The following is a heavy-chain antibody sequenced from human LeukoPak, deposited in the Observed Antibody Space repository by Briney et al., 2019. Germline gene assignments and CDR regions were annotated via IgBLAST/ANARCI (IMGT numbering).Heavy chain of an antibody. J-gene: IGHJ4*02. CDR1: GFTFDDYA. CDR3: AKDRRPNYYDSSGYFVY. D-gene: IGHD3-22*01. Sequence: GGSLRLSCAASGFTFDDYAMHWVRQAPGKGLEWVSGISWNSGSIGYADSVKGRFTISRDNAKNSLYLQMNSLRAEDTALYYCAKDRRPNYYDSSGYFVYWGQGTLDTVSS. V-gene: IGHV3-9*01. CDR2: ISWNSGSI.